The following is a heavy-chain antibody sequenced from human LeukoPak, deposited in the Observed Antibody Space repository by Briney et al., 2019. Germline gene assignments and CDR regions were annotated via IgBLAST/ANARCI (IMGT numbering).Heavy chain of an antibody. Sequence: GGSLRLSCAASGFTFSNAWMRWVRQAPGKGLEWVGRIKSKSDGGTTDYAPPVKGRFTFSRDDSENTLYLQMNSLKTEDTAVYYCTYYYASGRRFDSWGQGTLVTVSS. J-gene: IGHJ4*02. V-gene: IGHV3-15*01. CDR1: GFTFSNAW. CDR3: TYYYASGRRFDS. D-gene: IGHD3-10*01. CDR2: IKSKSDGGTT.